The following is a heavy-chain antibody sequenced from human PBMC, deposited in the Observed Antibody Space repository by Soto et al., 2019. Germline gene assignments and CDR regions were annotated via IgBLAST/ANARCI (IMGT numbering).Heavy chain of an antibody. D-gene: IGHD2-21*02. CDR1: GFTFSSYW. Sequence: GGSLRLSCAASGFTFSSYWMSWVRQAPGKGLEWVANIKQDGSEKYYVDSVKGRFTISRDNAKNSLYLQMNSLRAEDTAVYYCARASVVTAIYGMDVWGQGTTVTVSS. CDR3: ARASVVTAIYGMDV. V-gene: IGHV3-7*01. CDR2: IKQDGSEK. J-gene: IGHJ6*02.